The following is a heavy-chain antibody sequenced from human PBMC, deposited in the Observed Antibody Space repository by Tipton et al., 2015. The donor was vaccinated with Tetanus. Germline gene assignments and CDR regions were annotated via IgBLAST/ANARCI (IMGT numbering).Heavy chain of an antibody. V-gene: IGHV4-39*07. J-gene: IGHJ5*02. CDR2: MSYSGRT. CDR3: ARDQGGGRVARLNWFGP. CDR1: GGSISSSSYY. Sequence: TLSLTCTVSGGSISSSSYYWGWIRQPPGKGLEWIGSMSYSGRTYYNPSLKSRVTMSVDTSKNQFSLRLSSVTAADTAVYYCARDQGGGRVARLNWFGPWGQGALVSVSS. D-gene: IGHD3-16*01.